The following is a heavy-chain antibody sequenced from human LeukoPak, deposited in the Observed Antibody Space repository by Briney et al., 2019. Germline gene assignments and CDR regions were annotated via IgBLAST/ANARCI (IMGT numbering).Heavy chain of an antibody. J-gene: IGHJ3*02. V-gene: IGHV3-30*18. CDR2: ISYDGSNK. CDR3: AKGYDILTGYYPDAFDI. CDR1: GFTFSSYG. Sequence: SGGSLRLSCAASGFTFSSYGMHWVRQAPGKGLEWVAVISYDGSNKYYADSVKGRFTISRDNSKNTLYLQMNSLRAEDTAVYYCAKGYDILTGYYPDAFDIWGRGTMVTVSS. D-gene: IGHD3-9*01.